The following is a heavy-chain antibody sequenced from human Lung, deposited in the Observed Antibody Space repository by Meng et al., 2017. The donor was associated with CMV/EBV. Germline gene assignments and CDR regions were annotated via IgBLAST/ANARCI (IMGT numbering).Heavy chain of an antibody. CDR3: AKSQVYYDFWSGIKGRLVYYYYYGMDV. CDR2: IWYYGSNK. J-gene: IGHJ6*02. Sequence: SCAASGFTFSSYGMHWVRQAPGKGLEWVAVIWYYGSNKYYADSVKGRLTISRDNSKNTLYLKMNSLRAEDKAVYYCAKSQVYYDFWSGIKGRLVYYYYYGMDVWXQGTXVTVSS. D-gene: IGHD3-3*01. CDR1: GFTFSSYG. V-gene: IGHV3-33*06.